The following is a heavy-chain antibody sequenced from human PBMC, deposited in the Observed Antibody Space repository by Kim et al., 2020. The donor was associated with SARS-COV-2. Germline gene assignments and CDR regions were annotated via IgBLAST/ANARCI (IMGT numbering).Heavy chain of an antibody. CDR3: ARFGSGYYFDY. J-gene: IGHJ4*02. CDR2: IGTAGDT. Sequence: GGSLRLSCAASGFTFSSYDMHWVRQATGKGLEWVSAIGTAGDTYYPGSVKGRFTISRENAKNSLYLQMNSLRAGDTAVYYCARFGSGYYFDYWGQGTLVTVSS. CDR1: GFTFSSYD. D-gene: IGHD6-19*01. V-gene: IGHV3-13*01.